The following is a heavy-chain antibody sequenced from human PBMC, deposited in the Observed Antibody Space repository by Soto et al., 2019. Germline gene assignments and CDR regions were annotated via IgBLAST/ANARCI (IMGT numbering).Heavy chain of an antibody. D-gene: IGHD1-26*01. J-gene: IGHJ3*02. CDR3: ARLSGSYPRGLDGFDI. CDR2: IIPIFGTA. CDR1: GGTFSSYA. Sequence: ASVKVSCKASGGTFSSYAISWVRQAPGQGLEWMGGIIPIFGTANYAQKFQGRVTITADESTSTAYMELSSPRSEDTAVYYCARLSGSYPRGLDGFDIWGQGTMVTVSS. V-gene: IGHV1-69*13.